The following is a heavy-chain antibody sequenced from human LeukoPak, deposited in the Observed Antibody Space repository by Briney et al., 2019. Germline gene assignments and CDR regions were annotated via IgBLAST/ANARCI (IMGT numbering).Heavy chain of an antibody. J-gene: IGHJ5*02. CDR3: ARDLSANRVVPAAIGNWFDP. Sequence: ASVKVSCKASGYTFTSYGISWVRQAPGQGLEWMGWISAYNGNTNYVQKLQGRVTMTTDTSTSTAYMELRSLRSDDTAVYYCARDLSANRVVPAAIGNWFDPWGQGTLVTVSS. D-gene: IGHD2-2*01. CDR2: ISAYNGNT. CDR1: GYTFTSYG. V-gene: IGHV1-18*01.